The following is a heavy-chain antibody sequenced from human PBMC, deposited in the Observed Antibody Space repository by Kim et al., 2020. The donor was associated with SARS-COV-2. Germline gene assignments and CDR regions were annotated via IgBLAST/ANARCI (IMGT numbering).Heavy chain of an antibody. CDR2: INDSGSA. J-gene: IGHJ4*01. CDR3: ARRPSGFDW. CDR1: SGSFGGHS. D-gene: IGHD1-1*01. V-gene: IGHV4-34*01. Sequence: SETLSLTCAVYSGSFGGHSWSWIRQPPGMGLEWIGDINDSGSANYNPSLKSRLTLSVDTSKNQFSLRLKSVTAADTAIYYCARRPSGFDWWGPGTPGPAS.